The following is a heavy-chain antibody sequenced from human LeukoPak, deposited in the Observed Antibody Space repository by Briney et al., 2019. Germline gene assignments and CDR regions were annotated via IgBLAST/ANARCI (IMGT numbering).Heavy chain of an antibody. D-gene: IGHD3-3*01. CDR2: ITGNGGTT. V-gene: IGHV3-23*01. CDR1: GFTFSNYG. Sequence: GGSLRLSCAASGFTFSNYGMNWVRQAPGKGLEWVSGITGNGGTTYYADSVKGRFTISRDNAKNSLYLQMNSLRAEDTAVYYCAKDINYDFWSGYHQYYFDYWGQGTLVTVSS. CDR3: AKDINYDFWSGYHQYYFDY. J-gene: IGHJ4*02.